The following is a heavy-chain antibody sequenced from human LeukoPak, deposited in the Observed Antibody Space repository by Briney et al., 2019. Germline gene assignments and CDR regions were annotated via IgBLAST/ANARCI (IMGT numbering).Heavy chain of an antibody. CDR2: IYHSGST. Sequence: SETLSLTCTVSGGSISGSSYYWGWIRQPPGKGLEWIGYIYHSGSTYYNPSLKSRVTISVDRSKNQFSLKLSSVTAADTAVYYCAREADYGMDVWGQGTTVTVSS. V-gene: IGHV4-39*07. CDR1: GGSISGSSYY. CDR3: AREADYGMDV. J-gene: IGHJ6*02.